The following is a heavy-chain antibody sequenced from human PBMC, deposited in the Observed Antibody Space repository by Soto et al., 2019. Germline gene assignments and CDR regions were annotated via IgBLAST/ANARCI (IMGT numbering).Heavy chain of an antibody. V-gene: IGHV3-23*01. CDR2: ISRSGDNT. CDR1: GFAFSNFA. J-gene: IGHJ6*02. Sequence: EVQLLESGGGLVQPGGSLRLSCAASGFAFSNFAMNWVRRAPGKGLEWVSLISRSGDNTFYADSVKGRFTISRDNSKNTLYLQMNILRAEDTAVYYCAKEPGTTNYYGMDVWGQGTTVIVSS. D-gene: IGHD4-17*01. CDR3: AKEPGTTNYYGMDV.